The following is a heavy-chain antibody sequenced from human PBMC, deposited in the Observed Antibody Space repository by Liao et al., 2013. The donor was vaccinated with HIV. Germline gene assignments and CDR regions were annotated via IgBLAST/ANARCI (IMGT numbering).Heavy chain of an antibody. V-gene: IGHV4-34*01. D-gene: IGHD5-18*01. CDR2: INHSGST. Sequence: QVQLQQWGAGLLKPSETLSLTCAVYGGSFSGYYWSWIRQPPGKGLEWIGEINHSGSTNYNPSLKSRVTISVDTSKNQFSLKLSSVTAADTAVYYCARGVYSYGYPQRYYFDYWGQGTLVTVSS. J-gene: IGHJ4*02. CDR3: ARGVYSYGYPQRYYFDY. CDR1: GGSFSGYY.